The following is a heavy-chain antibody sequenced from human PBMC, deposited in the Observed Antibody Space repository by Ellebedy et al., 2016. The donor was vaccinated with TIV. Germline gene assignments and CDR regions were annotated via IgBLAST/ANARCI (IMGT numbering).Heavy chain of an antibody. CDR1: GFTFSSYS. CDR2: ISSSSSYI. D-gene: IGHD6-19*01. V-gene: IGHV3-21*01. J-gene: IGHJ4*02. CDR3: ARQAYSSGWYYFDY. Sequence: GGSLRLXXAASGFTFSSYSMNWVRQAPGKGLEWVSSISSSSSYIYYADSVKGRFTISRDNAKNSLYLQMNSLRAEDTAVYYCARQAYSSGWYYFDYWGQGTLVTVSS.